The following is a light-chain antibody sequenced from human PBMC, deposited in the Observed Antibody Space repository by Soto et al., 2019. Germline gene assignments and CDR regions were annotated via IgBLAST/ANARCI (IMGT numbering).Light chain of an antibody. CDR3: QQYGSSPLT. V-gene: IGKV3-20*01. J-gene: IGKJ4*01. CDR2: GAS. Sequence: EIVLTQSPGTLSLYPGERATLSCRARQSVSSSYLAWYQQKPGQAPRLLIYGASSRATGIPDRFSGSGSGTDFTLNISRLEPDDCAVYYCQQYGSSPLTFGGGTKVEIK. CDR1: QSVSSSY.